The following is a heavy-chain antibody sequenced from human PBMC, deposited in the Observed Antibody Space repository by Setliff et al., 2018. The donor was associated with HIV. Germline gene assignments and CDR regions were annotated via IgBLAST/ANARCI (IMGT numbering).Heavy chain of an antibody. V-gene: IGHV1-3*04. Sequence: ASVKVSCKASGYAFNSYAMHWVRQAPGQRPEWMGWIDTGNGNTRHSQKFHGRVTITRDTPASTAYMELSSLRSEDTAVYYCARSLGDPPYYYGSGSYDNSGYWGQGTPVTVTS. CDR3: ARSLGDPPYYYGSGSYDNSGY. CDR2: IDTGNGNT. CDR1: GYAFNSYA. J-gene: IGHJ4*02. D-gene: IGHD3-10*01.